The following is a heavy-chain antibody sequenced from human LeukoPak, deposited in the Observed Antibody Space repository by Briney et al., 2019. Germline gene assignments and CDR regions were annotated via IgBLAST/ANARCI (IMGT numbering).Heavy chain of an antibody. CDR3: ATVPSGADIAAAGSSVDY. V-gene: IGHV4-39*01. D-gene: IGHD6-13*01. Sequence: SETLSLTCTVSGGSISSSSYYWGWIRQPPGKGLEWIGSIYYSGSTYYNPSLKSRVTISVDTSKNQFSLKLSSVTAADTAVYYCATVPSGADIAAAGSSVDYWGQGTLVTVSS. CDR2: IYYSGST. J-gene: IGHJ4*02. CDR1: GGSISSSSYY.